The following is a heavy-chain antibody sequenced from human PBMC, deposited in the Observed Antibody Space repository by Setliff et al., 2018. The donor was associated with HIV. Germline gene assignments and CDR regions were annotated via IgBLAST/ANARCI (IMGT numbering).Heavy chain of an antibody. J-gene: IGHJ3*02. V-gene: IGHV4-31*03. CDR3: ARPRYTYGTPPAFDI. D-gene: IGHD5-18*01. CDR2: IYYSGST. CDR1: GGSISSGGYY. Sequence: SETLSLTCTVSGGSISSGGYYWSWIRQQPGKGLEWIGYIYYSGSTYYNPSLKSRVTISVDTSKNQFSLKLSSVTAADTAVYYCARPRYTYGTPPAFDIWGRGTVVTVSS.